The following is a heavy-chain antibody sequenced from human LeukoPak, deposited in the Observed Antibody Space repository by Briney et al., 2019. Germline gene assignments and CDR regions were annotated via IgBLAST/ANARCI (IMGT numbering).Heavy chain of an antibody. J-gene: IGHJ4*02. CDR3: ARRSSSQFDY. V-gene: IGHV1-46*01. CDR2: INPSGGST. D-gene: IGHD6-13*01. Sequence: ASVKVSFKASGYTFTSYYMHWVRQAAGQGLEWMGIINPSGGSTSYAQKFQGRATMTRDTSTSTVYMELSSLRSEDTAVYYCARRSSSQFDYWGQGTLVTVSS. CDR1: GYTFTSYY.